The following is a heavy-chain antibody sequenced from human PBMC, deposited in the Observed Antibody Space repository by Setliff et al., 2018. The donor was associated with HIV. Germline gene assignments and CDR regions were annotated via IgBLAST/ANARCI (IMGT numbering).Heavy chain of an antibody. CDR2: IYYSGTT. D-gene: IGHD6-6*01. V-gene: IGHV4-39*02. CDR3: AREFSSSSFDQ. J-gene: IGHJ4*02. Sequence: SETLSLTCSVSGSSISSGGHYWGWIRQAPGKGLEWIGNIYYSGTTFYNPSLKSRVSISVDTSRNESSLKLTSVTAADTAVYYCAREFSSSSFDQWGQGTLVTVSS. CDR1: GSSISSGGHY.